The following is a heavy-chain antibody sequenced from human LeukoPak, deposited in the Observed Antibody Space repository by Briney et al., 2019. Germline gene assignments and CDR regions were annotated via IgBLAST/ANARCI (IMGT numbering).Heavy chain of an antibody. D-gene: IGHD2-2*01. J-gene: IGHJ5*02. CDR3: AIGYCSSTSCYGRFWFDP. CDR2: INPSGGST. CDR1: GYTFTSYY. Sequence: ASVKVSCKASGYTFTSYYMYWVRQAPGQGLEWMGIINPSGGSTSYAQKFQGRVTMTRDTSTSTVYVELSSLRPEDTAVYYCAIGYCSSTSCYGRFWFDPWGQGTLVTVSS. V-gene: IGHV1-46*01.